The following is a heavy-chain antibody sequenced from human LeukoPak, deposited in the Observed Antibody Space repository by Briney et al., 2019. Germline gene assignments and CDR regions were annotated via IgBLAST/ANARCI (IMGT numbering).Heavy chain of an antibody. Sequence: GGSLRPSCAASGFTFSSYGMHWVRQAPGKGLEWVAIISYDGSNKYYADSVKGRFTISRDNSKNALYLQMNSLRAEDTAVYYCARPPPSCSSTSCYQHYWGQGTLVTVSS. J-gene: IGHJ4*02. CDR2: ISYDGSNK. V-gene: IGHV3-30*03. D-gene: IGHD2-2*01. CDR1: GFTFSSYG. CDR3: ARPPPSCSSTSCYQHY.